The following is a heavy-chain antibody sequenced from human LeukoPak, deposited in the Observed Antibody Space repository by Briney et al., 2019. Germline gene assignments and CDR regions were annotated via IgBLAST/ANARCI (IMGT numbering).Heavy chain of an antibody. Sequence: GGSLRLSCAASGFTVSSNYMSWVRQAPGKGLEWVAVISYDGSNKYYADSVKGRFTISRDNSKNTLYLQMNSLRAEDTAVYYCARDLQWLGTGVDFDAFDIWGQGTMVTVSS. D-gene: IGHD6-19*01. CDR3: ARDLQWLGTGVDFDAFDI. CDR2: ISYDGSNK. V-gene: IGHV3-30-3*01. J-gene: IGHJ3*02. CDR1: GFTVSSNY.